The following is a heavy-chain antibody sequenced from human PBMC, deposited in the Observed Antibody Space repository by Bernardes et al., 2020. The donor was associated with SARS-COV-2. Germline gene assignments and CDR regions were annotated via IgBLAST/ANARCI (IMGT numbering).Heavy chain of an antibody. CDR2: IDPKSGDT. CDR3: ARAPSTFYGLDD. V-gene: IGHV1-2*02. J-gene: IGHJ6*02. Sequence: ASVKVSCKASGYSFSAFYIYWVRQAPGQGLEWMGWIDPKSGDTNYAQKFQGGVILSRDTSISTAYMEMSRLTSDDTAVYYCARAPSTFYGLDDWGQGTTVTVAS. CDR1: GYSFSAFY.